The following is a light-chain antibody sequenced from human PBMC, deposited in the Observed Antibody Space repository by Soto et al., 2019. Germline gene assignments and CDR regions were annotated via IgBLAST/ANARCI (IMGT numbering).Light chain of an antibody. Sequence: EIVLTQSPGTLSLSPGERATLSCRASQSVSSTYLAWYQQKPGQAPRLLIYGASNRATGIPDRFSGSVSGTDFTLTISRLEPEDFAVYYCQQYGSSPFAFGPGTKVDI. J-gene: IGKJ3*01. CDR2: GAS. CDR1: QSVSSTY. V-gene: IGKV3-20*01. CDR3: QQYGSSPFA.